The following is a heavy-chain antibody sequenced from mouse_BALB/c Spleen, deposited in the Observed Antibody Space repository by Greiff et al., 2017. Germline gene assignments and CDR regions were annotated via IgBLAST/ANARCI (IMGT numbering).Heavy chain of an antibody. J-gene: IGHJ3*01. V-gene: IGHV1S22*01. CDR3: TRDCDWFAY. CDR1: GYTFTSYW. Sequence: LKQPGSELVRPGASVKLSCKASGYTFTSYWMHWVKQRPGQGLEWIGNIYPGSGSTNYDEKFKRKATLTVDTATSTAYMKLSRLTSEDAAVYYCTRDCDWFAYWGQGTLVTVSA. CDR2: IYPGSGST.